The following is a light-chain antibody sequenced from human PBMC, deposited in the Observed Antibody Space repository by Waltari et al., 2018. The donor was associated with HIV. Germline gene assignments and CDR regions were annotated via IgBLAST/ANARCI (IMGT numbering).Light chain of an antibody. Sequence: QSALTQPASVSGSPGPSISISCTGTSSDVAGSNAVSWYQQHPAKAPKLVILEVSNRPSGVSNRFSGSKSGNRASLTISGLQAEDEAYYYCSSYTSSDTVVFGGGTKVTVL. J-gene: IGLJ2*01. V-gene: IGLV2-14*01. CDR3: SSYTSSDTVV. CDR2: EVS. CDR1: SSDVAGSNA.